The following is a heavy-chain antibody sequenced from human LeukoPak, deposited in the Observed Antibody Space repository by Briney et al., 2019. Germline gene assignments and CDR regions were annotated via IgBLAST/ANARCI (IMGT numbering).Heavy chain of an antibody. Sequence: ASVKVSCKDSGYTFTGYYMHWVRQAPGQGLEWMGWINPNSGGTDYAQEFQGRVTMTRDTSISTAYMELSRLRSDDTAVYYCASSITIFGVVPALFDYWGQGTLVTVSS. CDR1: GYTFTGYY. CDR2: INPNSGGT. J-gene: IGHJ4*02. V-gene: IGHV1-2*02. CDR3: ASSITIFGVVPALFDY. D-gene: IGHD3-3*01.